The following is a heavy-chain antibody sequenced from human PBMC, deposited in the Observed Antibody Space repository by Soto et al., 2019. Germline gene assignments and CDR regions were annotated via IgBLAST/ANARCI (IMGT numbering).Heavy chain of an antibody. Sequence: ITLKESGPTLVEPTQTLTLTCSFSGFSLTKSGVCVGWFRQAPGKALECLGIIYWDDDRRYNPSLKTRLTTQKDTPKNQVVLTITYMEPVDTGTYYCAHRATYSVSWDVGWFDSWGQGTPVTVS. D-gene: IGHD2-15*01. J-gene: IGHJ5*01. V-gene: IGHV2-5*02. CDR3: AHRATYSVSWDVGWFDS. CDR1: GFSLTKSGVC. CDR2: IYWDDDR.